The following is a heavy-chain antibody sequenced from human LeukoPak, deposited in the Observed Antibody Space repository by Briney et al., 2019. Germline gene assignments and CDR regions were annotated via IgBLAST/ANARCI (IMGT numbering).Heavy chain of an antibody. CDR2: ISSSSSYI. D-gene: IGHD2-2*02. Sequence: PGGSLRLSCAASGFTFSSYSMNWVRQAPGKGLEWVSSISSSSSYIYYADSVRGRFTISRYNAKNSLYLQMNSLRAEDTAVYYCARSSPHCSSTSCYNDAFDICGQGTMVTVSS. J-gene: IGHJ3*02. V-gene: IGHV3-21*01. CDR1: GFTFSSYS. CDR3: ARSSPHCSSTSCYNDAFDI.